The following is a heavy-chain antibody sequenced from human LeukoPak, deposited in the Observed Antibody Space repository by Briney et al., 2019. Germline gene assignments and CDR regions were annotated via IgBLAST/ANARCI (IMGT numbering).Heavy chain of an antibody. CDR1: GGSISSGDYF. Sequence: SQTLSPTCTVSGGSISSGDYFWSWIRQPPGKGLEWIGYIYYSGSTYYNPSLESRVTISVDTSKNQFSLKLSSVTAADTAVYYCARESTSGRLDYWGQGTLVTVSS. CDR3: ARESTSGRLDY. V-gene: IGHV4-30-4*08. J-gene: IGHJ4*02. D-gene: IGHD1-26*01. CDR2: IYYSGST.